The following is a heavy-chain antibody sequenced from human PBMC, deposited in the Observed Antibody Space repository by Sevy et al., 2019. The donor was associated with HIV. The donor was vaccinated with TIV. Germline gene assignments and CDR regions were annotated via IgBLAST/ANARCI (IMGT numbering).Heavy chain of an antibody. D-gene: IGHD1-1*01. J-gene: IGHJ4*02. V-gene: IGHV3-13*01. Sequence: GGSLRLSCAASGFTLCNYDMHWVRHSTGKGLEWVSAIGTAGNTFYADSVRGRFTIFREDSKSSLYLQMNSLRAGDTAVYYCARVTWNDRTCDFWGQGTLVTVSS. CDR2: IGTAGNT. CDR1: GFTLCNYD. CDR3: ARVTWNDRTCDF.